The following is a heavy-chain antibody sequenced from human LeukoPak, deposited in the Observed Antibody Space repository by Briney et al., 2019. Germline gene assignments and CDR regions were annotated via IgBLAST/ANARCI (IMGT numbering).Heavy chain of an antibody. J-gene: IGHJ4*02. D-gene: IGHD3-22*01. CDR1: GYSFTSYW. CDR2: IIPIFGTA. Sequence: KISCKGSGYSFTSYWIGWVRQAPGQGLEWMGGIIPIFGTANYAQKFQGRVTITADESTSTAYMELSSLRSEDTAVYYCARGNYDSSGYYVYWGQGTLVTVSS. V-gene: IGHV1-69*01. CDR3: ARGNYDSSGYYVY.